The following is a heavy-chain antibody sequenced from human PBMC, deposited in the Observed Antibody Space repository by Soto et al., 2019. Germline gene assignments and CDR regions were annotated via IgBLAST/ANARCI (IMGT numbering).Heavy chain of an antibody. CDR2: INHSGST. CDR3: ARGRNIVVVTAIRL. D-gene: IGHD2-21*02. V-gene: IGHV4-34*01. J-gene: IGHJ4*02. Sequence: SETLSLTCAVYGGSFSGYYWSWIRQPPGKGLEWIGEINHSGSTNYNPSLKSRVTISVDTSKNQFSLKLSSVTAADTAVYYCARGRNIVVVTAIRLWGQGTLVTVS. CDR1: GGSFSGYY.